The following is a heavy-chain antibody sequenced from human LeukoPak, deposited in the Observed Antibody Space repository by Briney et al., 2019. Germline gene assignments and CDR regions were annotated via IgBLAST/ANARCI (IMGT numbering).Heavy chain of an antibody. J-gene: IGHJ4*02. CDR1: GGSFSGYY. V-gene: IGHV4-34*01. CDR2: INHSGST. D-gene: IGHD6-13*01. Sequence: SETLSLTCAVYGGSFSGYYWSWIRQPPGKGLEWIGEINHSGSTNYNPSLKSRVTISVDTSKNQFSLKLSSVTAADTAVHYCASSDSSSWYVRVVYYVYWGRGTLVTVSS. CDR3: ASSDSSSWYVRVVYYVY.